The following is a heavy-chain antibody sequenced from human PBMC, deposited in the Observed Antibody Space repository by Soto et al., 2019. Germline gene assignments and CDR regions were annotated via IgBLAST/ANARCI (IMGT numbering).Heavy chain of an antibody. CDR3: ARPHSPDQ. CDR1: GGSISSSSYY. V-gene: IGHV4-39*01. CDR2: IYYSGST. Sequence: SETLSLTCTVPGGSISSSSYYWGWIRQPPGKGLEWIGSIYYSGSTYYNPSLKSRVTISVDTSKNQFSLKLSSVTAADTAVYYCARPHSPDQWGQGTLVTVSS. J-gene: IGHJ4*02.